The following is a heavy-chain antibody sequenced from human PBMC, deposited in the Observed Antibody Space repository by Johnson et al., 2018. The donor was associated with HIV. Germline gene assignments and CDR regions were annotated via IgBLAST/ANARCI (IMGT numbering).Heavy chain of an antibody. CDR3: AREQLVLGSFRSDAFDI. J-gene: IGHJ3*02. V-gene: IGHV3-30-3*01. CDR2: ISYDGSNK. CDR1: GFTFSSYA. D-gene: IGHD6-13*01. Sequence: VHLVESGGGVVQPGRSLRLSCAASGFTFSSYAMHWVRQAPGKGLEWVAVISYDGSNKYYADSVKGRITVSRDNSKNTLSLQMDSLRPEDTAVYYCAREQLVLGSFRSDAFDIWGQGTMVTVSS.